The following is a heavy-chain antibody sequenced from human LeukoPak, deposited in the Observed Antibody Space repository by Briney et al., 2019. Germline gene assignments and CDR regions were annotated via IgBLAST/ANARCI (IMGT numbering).Heavy chain of an antibody. CDR2: INPNSGDT. Sequence: ASVKVSCKASGYTFTGYYMHWVRQAPGQGLEWMGWINPNSGDTNYAQMFQGRGTMTRDTSISTAYMELSRLTSADTAVYYCAAVTSSDFPNFDYWGQGTLVTVSS. V-gene: IGHV1-2*02. J-gene: IGHJ4*02. CDR3: AAVTSSDFPNFDY. CDR1: GYTFTGYY. D-gene: IGHD3-3*01.